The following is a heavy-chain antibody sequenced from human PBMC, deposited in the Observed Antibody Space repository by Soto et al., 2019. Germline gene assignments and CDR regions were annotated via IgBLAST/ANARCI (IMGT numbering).Heavy chain of an antibody. CDR1: GFTFTAHW. CDR2: INGDGSGA. Sequence: WGSLRLSCAASGFTFTAHWMHWVRQAPGKGLVWVSRINGDGSGATYADSVKGRFTISRDNAKNMLYLQMNSLGAEDTAVYYCVGGITAGRLDPWGQGTLVTVSS. V-gene: IGHV3-74*01. J-gene: IGHJ5*02. D-gene: IGHD3-10*01. CDR3: VGGITAGRLDP.